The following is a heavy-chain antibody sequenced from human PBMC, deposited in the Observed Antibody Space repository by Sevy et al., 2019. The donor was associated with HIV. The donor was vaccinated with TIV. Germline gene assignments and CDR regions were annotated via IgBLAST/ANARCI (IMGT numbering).Heavy chain of an antibody. CDR3: ARVKIVSPYFYDYMDV. CDR1: GFSISSDYY. V-gene: IGHV4-38-2*01. J-gene: IGHJ6*03. Sequence: SETLSLTCVVSGFSISSDYYWGWIRQTPGKGLEWIGTTYHSGSTYFNPSLKSRVIMSLDTSKNQFSLKLSSVTAADTAVYYCARVKIVSPYFYDYMDVWGKGTAVTVSS. CDR2: TYHSGST. D-gene: IGHD3-22*01.